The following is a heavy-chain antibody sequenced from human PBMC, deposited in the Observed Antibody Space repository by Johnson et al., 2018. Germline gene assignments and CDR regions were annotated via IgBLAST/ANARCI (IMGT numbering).Heavy chain of an antibody. CDR1: GGSISSYY. J-gene: IGHJ6*03. V-gene: IGHV4-59*01. CDR3: ARVEGDYDYYYYMDV. Sequence: QVQLQESGPGLVKPSETLSLTCTVSGGSISSYYWSWIRQPPGKGLEWIGYIYYSGSTNYNPSLKSRVTISVDTSKNQFSLKLSSVTAADTAVYYCARVEGDYDYYYYMDVWGKGTTVTVSS. CDR2: IYYSGST. D-gene: IGHD2-21*02.